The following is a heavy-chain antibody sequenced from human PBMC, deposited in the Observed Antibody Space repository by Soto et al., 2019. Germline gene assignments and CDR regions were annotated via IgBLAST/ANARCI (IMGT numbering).Heavy chain of an antibody. CDR1: GGSISSSSYY. CDR3: ARARSASGSLYFDY. D-gene: IGHD3-10*01. V-gene: IGHV4-39*01. J-gene: IGHJ4*02. CDR2: IYYSGST. Sequence: PSETLSLTCTVSGGSISSSSYYWGWIRQPPGKGLEWIGTIYYSGSTYYNPSLKSRVTISVDTSKNQFSLNLSSVTAADTAVYYCARARSASGSLYFDYWGQGTLVSASS.